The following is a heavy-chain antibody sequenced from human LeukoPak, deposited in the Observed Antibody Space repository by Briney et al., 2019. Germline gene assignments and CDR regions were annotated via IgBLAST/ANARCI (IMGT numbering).Heavy chain of an antibody. V-gene: IGHV4-38-2*02. J-gene: IGHJ4*02. Sequence: SETLSLTCTVSGYSISNGYYWGWTRQPPGKGPEWVGSISHRGSTYYNPSLRSRITISLDRSKQKFSLKLTSVTAADTAVYFCARGAEYYAIWRGYAGYSDYWGQGISVTVSS. CDR1: GYSISNGYY. D-gene: IGHD3-3*01. CDR3: ARGAEYYAIWRGYAGYSDY. CDR2: ISHRGST.